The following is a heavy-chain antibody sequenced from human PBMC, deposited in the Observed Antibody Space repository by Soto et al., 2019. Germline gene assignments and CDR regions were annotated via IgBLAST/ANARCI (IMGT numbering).Heavy chain of an antibody. Sequence: QVQLVQSGAEVKKPGSSVKVSCKASGGTFSSYAISWVRQAPGQGLEWMGGIIPIFGTANYAQKFQGRVTITADESTSTAYMELSSLRSEDTAVYYCARDREASPYDILTGYHQMGGYYGMDVWGQGTTVTVSS. CDR1: GGTFSSYA. CDR2: IIPIFGTA. V-gene: IGHV1-69*01. D-gene: IGHD3-9*01. J-gene: IGHJ6*02. CDR3: ARDREASPYDILTGYHQMGGYYGMDV.